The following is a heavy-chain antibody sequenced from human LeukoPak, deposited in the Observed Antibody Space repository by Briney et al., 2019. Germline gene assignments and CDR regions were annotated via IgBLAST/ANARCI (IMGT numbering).Heavy chain of an antibody. V-gene: IGHV3-30*04. CDR3: GRGYGSGSYDLNP. CDR2: ISYDGSNK. D-gene: IGHD3-10*01. Sequence: PGGSLRLSCAASGFTFSSYAMHWVRQAPGKGLEWVAVISYDGSNKYYADSVKGRFTISRDNSKNTLYLQMNSLRAEDTAVYYCGRGYGSGSYDLNPWGQGTLVTVSS. J-gene: IGHJ5*02. CDR1: GFTFSSYA.